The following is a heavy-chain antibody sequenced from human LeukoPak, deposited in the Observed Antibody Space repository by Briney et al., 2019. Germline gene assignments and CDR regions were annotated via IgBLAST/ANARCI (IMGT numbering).Heavy chain of an antibody. J-gene: IGHJ4*02. CDR2: ISDSAGGT. V-gene: IGHV3-23*01. Sequence: GGSLRLSCAVSGITLSIYGMSWVRQAPGKGLEWVAGISDSAGGTNYADSVKGRFTIFRDNPKNTLYLQMNSLRAEDTAVYYCAKSGSSGPTYFDYWGQGTLVTVSS. CDR1: GITLSIYG. D-gene: IGHD3-22*01. CDR3: AKSGSSGPTYFDY.